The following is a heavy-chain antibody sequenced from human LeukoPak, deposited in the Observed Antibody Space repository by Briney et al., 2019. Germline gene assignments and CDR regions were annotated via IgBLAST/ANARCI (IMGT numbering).Heavy chain of an antibody. V-gene: IGHV3-23*01. D-gene: IGHD3-3*02. CDR1: GFTFSTYA. Sequence: GGSLRLSCAASGFTFSTYAVNWVGQAPGEGLEWVSAITGSGGATYYADSVKGRFTISRDNAKNTLYLQMDSLKADDTAVYYCARAPAFVSPDDYWGQGTLVIVSS. J-gene: IGHJ4*02. CDR2: ITGSGGAT. CDR3: ARAPAFVSPDDY.